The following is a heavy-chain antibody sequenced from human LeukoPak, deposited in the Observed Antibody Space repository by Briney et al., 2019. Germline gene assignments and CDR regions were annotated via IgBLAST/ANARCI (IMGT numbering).Heavy chain of an antibody. CDR1: GGSISSYY. J-gene: IGHJ4*02. Sequence: SETLSLTCTVSGGSISSYYWSWIRQPPGQGLEWIGYIYYSGSTNCNPSLKSRVTISVDTSKNQFSLKLSPVTAADTAVYYCARGGIAKFDYWGQGTLVTVSS. V-gene: IGHV4-59*01. CDR2: IYYSGST. D-gene: IGHD6-13*01. CDR3: ARGGIAKFDY.